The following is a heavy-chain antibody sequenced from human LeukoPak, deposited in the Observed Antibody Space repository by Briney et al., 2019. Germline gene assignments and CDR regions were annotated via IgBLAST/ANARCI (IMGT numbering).Heavy chain of an antibody. Sequence: SETLSLTCSVSGVSISHAYWTWIRQPAGKGLEWIGRVYSDGTTNFNFFLKSRVTMSVDTSKNQFSLKLSSVTAADTAVYYCASHSAAPNYYMDVWGKGTTVTVSS. CDR1: GVSISHAY. D-gene: IGHD6-13*01. CDR2: VYSDGTT. CDR3: ASHSAAPNYYMDV. V-gene: IGHV4-4*07. J-gene: IGHJ6*03.